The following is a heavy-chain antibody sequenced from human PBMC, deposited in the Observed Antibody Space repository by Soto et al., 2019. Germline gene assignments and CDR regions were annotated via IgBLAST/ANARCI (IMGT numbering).Heavy chain of an antibody. Sequence: QVQLQQWGAGLLKPSETLSLTCAVYGGSFSGYYWSWIRQPPGKGLEWIGEINHSGSTNYNPSLKSRVTRSVDTSKNQFSLKLSSVTAADTAVYYCAGWERRWLQFKAFDICGQGTMVTVSS. D-gene: IGHD5-12*01. J-gene: IGHJ3*02. CDR2: INHSGST. CDR1: GGSFSGYY. V-gene: IGHV4-34*01. CDR3: AGWERRWLQFKAFDI.